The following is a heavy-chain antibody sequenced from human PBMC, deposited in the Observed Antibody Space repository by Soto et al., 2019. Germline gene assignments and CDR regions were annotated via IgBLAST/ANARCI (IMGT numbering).Heavy chain of an antibody. D-gene: IGHD3-10*01. CDR3: AHTFHFYGSGDYYGMDV. V-gene: IGHV2-5*02. CDR2: IYWDDDK. Sequence: QITLKESGPTLVKPTQTLTLTCTFSGFSLSTSGVGVAWIRQPPGKALECLALIYWDDDKRYSPSLKSRLTITKDTSKNQVVLTMTNMDPVDTATYYCAHTFHFYGSGDYYGMDVWGQGTTVTVSS. CDR1: GFSLSTSGVG. J-gene: IGHJ6*02.